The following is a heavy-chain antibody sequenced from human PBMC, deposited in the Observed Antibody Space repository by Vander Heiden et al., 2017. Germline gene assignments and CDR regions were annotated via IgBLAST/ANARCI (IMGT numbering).Heavy chain of an antibody. J-gene: IGHJ4*02. CDR2: INAGNGNT. V-gene: IGHV1-3*01. D-gene: IGHD6-19*01. CDR3: ARTRRSESSDYLGFVDN. Sequence: PLVQSVAVVKKPGASVKISCMASGYNFSNYAIHWVRQTPGQSLGWMGWINAGNGNTKYSQNFQDRVTITTVTSAGTSYMEFSSLRSEDTAVYYCARTRRSESSDYLGFVDNWGQGTLVTVAS. CDR1: GYNFSNYA.